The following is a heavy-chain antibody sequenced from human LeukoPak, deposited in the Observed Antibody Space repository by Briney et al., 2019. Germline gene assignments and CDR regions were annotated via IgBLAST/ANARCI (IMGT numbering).Heavy chain of an antibody. CDR1: GGSISSGGYS. J-gene: IGHJ3*02. D-gene: IGHD3-10*01. Sequence: SETLSLTCAVSGGSISSGGYSWSWIRQPPGKGLEWIGYIYHSGSTYYNPSLKSRVTISVDRSKNQFSLKLSSVTAADTAVYYCADYGSGTPGAFDIWGQGTMVTVSS. CDR2: IYHSGST. V-gene: IGHV4-30-2*02. CDR3: ADYGSGTPGAFDI.